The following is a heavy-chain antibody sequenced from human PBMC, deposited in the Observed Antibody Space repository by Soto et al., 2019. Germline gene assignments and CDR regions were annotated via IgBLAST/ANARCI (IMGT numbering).Heavy chain of an antibody. Sequence: QVQLVEPGGGVVQPGRSLRLSCAASGFTFNNYGMHWVRQAPGKGLEWVAVISNDGSDKYYADSVKGRLTISRDNSKDTLYLQMNSLRAEDTAVYYCAKDQGIAASHGIDWGQGTMVTVSS. CDR3: AKDQGIAASHGID. CDR2: ISNDGSDK. J-gene: IGHJ3*01. D-gene: IGHD6-13*01. CDR1: GFTFNNYG. V-gene: IGHV3-30*18.